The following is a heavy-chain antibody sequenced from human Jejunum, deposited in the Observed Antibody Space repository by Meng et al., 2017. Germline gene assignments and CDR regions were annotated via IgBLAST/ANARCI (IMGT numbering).Heavy chain of an antibody. D-gene: IGHD3-10*01. J-gene: IGHJ4*02. Sequence: ASVKVSCKASGFTFLSYAIYWVRQALGQRLEWMGWITAGNGNTKYSQKFQGRVTISRDTSASTAYMELSSLRFEDTAVYYCARDMPYSSGSFDYWGQGTLVTVSS. CDR1: GFTFLSYA. CDR2: ITAGNGNT. CDR3: ARDMPYSSGSFDY. V-gene: IGHV1-3*01.